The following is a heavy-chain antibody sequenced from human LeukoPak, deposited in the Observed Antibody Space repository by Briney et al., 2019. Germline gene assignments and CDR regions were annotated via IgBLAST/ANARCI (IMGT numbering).Heavy chain of an antibody. Sequence: ASVKVSCKASGYTFTSYGISWVRQAPGQGLEWMGWISAYNGNTNYAQKLQGRVTMTTDTSTSTAYMELRSLRSDDTAAYYCARGQWLSPWDAFDIWGQGTMVTVSS. D-gene: IGHD6-19*01. J-gene: IGHJ3*02. V-gene: IGHV1-18*01. CDR2: ISAYNGNT. CDR3: ARGQWLSPWDAFDI. CDR1: GYTFTSYG.